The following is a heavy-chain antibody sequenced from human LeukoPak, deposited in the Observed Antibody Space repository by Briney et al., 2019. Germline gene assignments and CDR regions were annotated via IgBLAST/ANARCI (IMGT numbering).Heavy chain of an antibody. D-gene: IGHD1-1*01. Sequence: SETLSLTCTVSGDAMTNYYWRWIRQSPGRGLEWIGYIQNSVTTIYNPSLRSRLTISQDPSKNQFSLRLTSVTAADTAVYYCARLDILSTGYIDWWGQGTLVTVSS. CDR3: ARLDILSTGYIDW. J-gene: IGHJ4*02. V-gene: IGHV4-59*08. CDR2: IQNSVTT. CDR1: GDAMTNYY.